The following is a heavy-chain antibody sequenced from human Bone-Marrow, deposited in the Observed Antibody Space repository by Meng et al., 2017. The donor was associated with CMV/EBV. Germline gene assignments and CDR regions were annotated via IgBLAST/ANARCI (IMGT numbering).Heavy chain of an antibody. CDR2: INPSGGST. CDR1: GYTFTGYY. J-gene: IGHJ6*02. D-gene: IGHD2-8*01. V-gene: IGHV1-46*01. CDR3: ARGADNGVGGLTMDV. Sequence: ASVKVSCKASGYTFTGYYMHWVRQAPGQGLEWMGIINPSGGSTKYEQKFQGRVTMTRDTSTNRVYMELSSLRTEDTAVYYCARGADNGVGGLTMDVWGQGTTVTVSS.